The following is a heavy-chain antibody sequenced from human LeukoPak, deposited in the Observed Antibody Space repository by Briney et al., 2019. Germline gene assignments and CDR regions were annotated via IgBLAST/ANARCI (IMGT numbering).Heavy chain of an antibody. D-gene: IGHD2-2*01. CDR1: GFTFSSYT. V-gene: IGHV3-21*04. J-gene: IGHJ3*02. CDR2: ISGSSGYI. Sequence: GGSLRLSCAASGFTFSSYTMTWVRQAPGKGLEWVSSISGSSGYISYADSVKGRFTISRDNAKSSLHLQMNSLRAEDTAVYYCAKLKPQLLWSGAFDIWGQGTMVTVSS. CDR3: AKLKPQLLWSGAFDI.